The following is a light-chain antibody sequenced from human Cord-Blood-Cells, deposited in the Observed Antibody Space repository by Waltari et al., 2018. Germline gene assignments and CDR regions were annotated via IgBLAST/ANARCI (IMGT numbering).Light chain of an antibody. Sequence: QSALTQPATVSGSPGQSITISCTGTSSDVGGYNYVSWYQQHPGKAPILMIYEVSNPPAWVSKRCADSKSGNTASLAILGLQAEDEADYYCSSYTSSSTVVFGGWTKLSVL. CDR1: SSDVGGYNY. J-gene: IGLJ2*01. V-gene: IGLV2-14*01. CDR3: SSYTSSSTVV. CDR2: EVS.